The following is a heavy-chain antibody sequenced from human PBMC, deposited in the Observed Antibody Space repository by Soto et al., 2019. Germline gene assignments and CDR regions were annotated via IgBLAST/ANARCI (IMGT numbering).Heavy chain of an antibody. J-gene: IGHJ6*02. V-gene: IGHV1-69*13. CDR2: IIPIFGTA. CDR1: GGTFSIYA. Sequence: SVKVSCKASGGTFSIYAISWVRQAPGQGLEWMGGIIPIFGTANYAQKFQGRVTITADESTSTAYMELSSLRSEDTAVYYCARLQNTVTPYDYYYYGMDVWGQGTTVTVSS. CDR3: ARLQNTVTPYDYYYYGMDV. D-gene: IGHD4-4*01.